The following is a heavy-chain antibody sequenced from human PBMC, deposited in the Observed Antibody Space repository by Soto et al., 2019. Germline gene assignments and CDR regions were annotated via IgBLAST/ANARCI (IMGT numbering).Heavy chain of an antibody. D-gene: IGHD3-9*01. CDR3: AREEYYDILTGYPYFDY. Sequence: GASVKVSCKASGYTFTSYGISWVRQAPGQGLEWMGWISAYNGNTNYAQKLQGRVTMTTDTSTSTAYMELRSLRSDDTAVYYCAREEYYDILTGYPYFDYWGQGTLVTVSS. CDR1: GYTFTSYG. CDR2: ISAYNGNT. J-gene: IGHJ4*02. V-gene: IGHV1-18*04.